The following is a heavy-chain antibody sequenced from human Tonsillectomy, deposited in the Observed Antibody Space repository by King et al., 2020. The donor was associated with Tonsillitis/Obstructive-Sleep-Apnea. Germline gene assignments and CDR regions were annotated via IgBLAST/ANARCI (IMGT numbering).Heavy chain of an antibody. Sequence: VQLVESGAEVKKPGESLKISCKGSGYSFTNYWIGWVRQMPGKGLEWVGIIYPGDSDTRYSPSFQGQVTISADKSISTAYLQWSSLKASDTAMYYCAGQSDYFDNSDYIPYAFDIWGQGTMVTVSS. D-gene: IGHD3-22*01. V-gene: IGHV5-51*01. CDR1: GYSFTNYW. CDR2: IYPGDSDT. CDR3: AGQSDYFDNSDYIPYAFDI. J-gene: IGHJ3*02.